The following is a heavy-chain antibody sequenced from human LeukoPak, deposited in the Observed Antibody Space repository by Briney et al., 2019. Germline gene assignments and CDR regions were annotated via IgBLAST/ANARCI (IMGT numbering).Heavy chain of an antibody. V-gene: IGHV2-5*02. CDR1: GFSLSTSGVG. J-gene: IGHJ4*02. CDR3: ALLYYYDSSGYSPFVN. D-gene: IGHD3-22*01. CDR2: IYWDDDK. Sequence: SGPTLVKPTQTLTLTCTFSGFSLSTSGVGVGWIRQPPGKALEWLALIYWDDDKRYSPSLKSRLTITKDTSKNQVVLTMTNMDPVDTATYYCALLYYYDSSGYSPFVNWGQGTLVTVSS.